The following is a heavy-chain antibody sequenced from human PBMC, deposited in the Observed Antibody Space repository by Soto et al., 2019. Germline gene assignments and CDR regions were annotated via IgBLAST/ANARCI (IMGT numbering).Heavy chain of an antibody. J-gene: IGHJ3*02. Sequence: QVQLVESGGGVVQPGRSLRLSCAASGFTFSSYGMHWVRQAPGKGLEWVAVISYDGSNKYYADSVKGRFTISRDNSKNTLYLQMNSLRAEDTAVYYCAKDLDMVRGEGDIWGQGTMVTVSS. CDR1: GFTFSSYG. D-gene: IGHD3-10*01. CDR2: ISYDGSNK. CDR3: AKDLDMVRGEGDI. V-gene: IGHV3-30*18.